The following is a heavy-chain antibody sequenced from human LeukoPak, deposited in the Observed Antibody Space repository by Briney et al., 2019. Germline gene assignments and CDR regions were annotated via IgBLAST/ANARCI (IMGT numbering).Heavy chain of an antibody. J-gene: IGHJ3*02. V-gene: IGHV1-2*02. CDR1: GYTFTGYY. CDR3: ALPGVIFPDAFDI. CDR2: INPNSGGT. D-gene: IGHD3-10*01. Sequence: ASVKVSCKASGYTFTGYYMQWVRQAPGQGLEWMGWINPNSGGTNYAQKFQGRVTMTRDTSISTAYMELSSLRSDDTAMYYCALPGVIFPDAFDIWGQGTMVTVSS.